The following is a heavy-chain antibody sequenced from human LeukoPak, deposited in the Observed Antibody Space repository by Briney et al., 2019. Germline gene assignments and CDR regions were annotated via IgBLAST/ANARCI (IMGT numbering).Heavy chain of an antibody. D-gene: IGHD1-26*01. J-gene: IGHJ4*02. V-gene: IGHV3-30*03. Sequence: GGSLRLSCAASGFTFSSYGMHWVRQAPGKGLEWVAVISYDGSNKYYADSVKGRFTISRDNSKNTLYLQMNSLRAEDTAVYYCARAKESGSYLFDYWGQGTLVTVSS. CDR1: GFTFSSYG. CDR2: ISYDGSNK. CDR3: ARAKESGSYLFDY.